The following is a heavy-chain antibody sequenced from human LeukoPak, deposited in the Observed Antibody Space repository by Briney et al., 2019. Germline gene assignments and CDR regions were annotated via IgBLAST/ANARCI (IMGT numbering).Heavy chain of an antibody. V-gene: IGHV3-30*18. CDR1: GFTFSIYD. D-gene: IGHD6-13*01. CDR3: AKDRRALYSIAAAGTLDY. J-gene: IGHJ4*02. CDR2: ISYDGSNK. Sequence: GGSLRLFCAASGFTFSIYDMHWVRQAPGKGLEWVAVISYDGSNKYYADSVKGRFTIYRDNSKNTLYLQMNSLRAEDTAVYYCAKDRRALYSIAAAGTLDYWGQRTLVTVSS.